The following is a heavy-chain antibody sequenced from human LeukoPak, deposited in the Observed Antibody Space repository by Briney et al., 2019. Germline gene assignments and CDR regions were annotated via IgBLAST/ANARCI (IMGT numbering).Heavy chain of an antibody. CDR1: GFTFSSYA. D-gene: IGHD3-10*01. J-gene: IGHJ4*02. CDR2: IPYDGSNK. Sequence: GGSLRLSCAASGFTFSSYAMHWVRQAPGKGLEWVAVIPYDGSNKYYADSVKGRFTISRDNSKNTLYLQMNSLRAEDTAVYYCARDRGHYFDYWGQGTLVTVSS. V-gene: IGHV3-30-3*01. CDR3: ARDRGHYFDY.